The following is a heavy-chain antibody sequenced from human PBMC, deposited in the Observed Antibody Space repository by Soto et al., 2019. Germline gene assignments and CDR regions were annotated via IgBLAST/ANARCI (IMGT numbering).Heavy chain of an antibody. CDR2: IYWDGDQ. J-gene: IGHJ4*02. CDR1: GISLSTKEVG. V-gene: IGHV2-5*02. D-gene: IGHD6-19*01. Sequence: QITLKESGPTLVKPTQTLTLTCTFSGISLSTKEVGVGCIRQPPGKGLEWLALIYWDGDQRYRPSLRTRVTITKDTSKNQVFLTMANMDPVDTATYFCAHTSLKNGWAFDSWGQGTLVTVSS. CDR3: AHTSLKNGWAFDS.